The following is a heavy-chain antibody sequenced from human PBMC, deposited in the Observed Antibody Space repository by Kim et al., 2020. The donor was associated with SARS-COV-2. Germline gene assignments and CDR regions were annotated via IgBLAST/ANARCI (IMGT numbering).Heavy chain of an antibody. D-gene: IGHD3-10*01. Sequence: SETLSLTCTVSGGSISTSSWSWVRQPPGKGLEWMWFFSYNGSTNYNPSLKRRFTISIDTSKNQFSLKLNSMTAADTAVYYCATYPSSGVHFTYLGPGT. V-gene: IGHV4-59*13. CDR1: GGSISTSS. CDR2: FSYNGST. J-gene: IGHJ4*02. CDR3: ATYPSSGVHFTY.